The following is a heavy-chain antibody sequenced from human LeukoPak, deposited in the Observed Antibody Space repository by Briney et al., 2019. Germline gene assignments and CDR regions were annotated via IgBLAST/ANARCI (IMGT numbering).Heavy chain of an antibody. D-gene: IGHD6-6*01. J-gene: IGHJ4*03. CDR2: IDHRGSS. Sequence: SETLSLTCAVQGESFSAYFWSWIRHVPGKGLEWIGEIDHRGSSNYNPPLKSRATISVDTSKNHFSLSLTSVSAADTAVYYCATRSSTLAAARCFDDWGQGTVVTVSS. CDR1: GESFSAYF. V-gene: IGHV4-34*01. CDR3: ATRSSTLAAARCFDD.